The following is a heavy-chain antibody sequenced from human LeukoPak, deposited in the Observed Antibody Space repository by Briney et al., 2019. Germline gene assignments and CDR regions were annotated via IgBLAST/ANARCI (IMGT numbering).Heavy chain of an antibody. J-gene: IGHJ4*02. D-gene: IGHD3-10*01. CDR1: GFTFSSCA. Sequence: GGSLRLSCAASGFTFSSCALSWVRLAPGKGLEWVSSISGSGANTYYADFVQGRFTVSRDNSRNTLYLQMNSLRADDTAVYYCAGRDYSGSGTYYNPLDYWGQGTLVTVSS. CDR2: ISGSGANT. CDR3: AGRDYSGSGTYYNPLDY. V-gene: IGHV3-23*01.